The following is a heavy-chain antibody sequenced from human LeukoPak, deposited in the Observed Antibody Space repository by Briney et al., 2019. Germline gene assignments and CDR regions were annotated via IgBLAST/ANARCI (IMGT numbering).Heavy chain of an antibody. J-gene: IGHJ4*02. D-gene: IGHD5-24*01. CDR1: GYSLTSYW. Sequence: GESLKISGKGSGYSLTSYWIGWVRQMPGKGLEWMGLTYPGDYDTSYSPSFQGQVNISADKPLSTAYLQWSSLKASDTAMYYCARHSRDGYNFDDWGQGTLVTVSS. CDR3: ARHSRDGYNFDD. V-gene: IGHV5-51*01. CDR2: TYPGDYDT.